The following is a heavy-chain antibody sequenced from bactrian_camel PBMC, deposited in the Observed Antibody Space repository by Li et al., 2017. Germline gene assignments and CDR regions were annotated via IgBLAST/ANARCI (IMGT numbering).Heavy chain of an antibody. Sequence: HVQLVESGGGSVQAGGSLRLSCVVSGYTYRSYCMGWFRQVPGKERERVVIIGPHGATTYDDSVEGRFTISKDNYKNTLYLQMNSLNPEDTAMYSCAAVLKSGNCYGPSPDFLYWGRGTQVTVS. CDR1: GYTYRSYC. V-gene: IGHV3-3*01. D-gene: IGHD2*01. J-gene: IGHJ4*01. CDR3: AAVLKSGNCYGPSPDFLY. CDR2: IGPHGATT.